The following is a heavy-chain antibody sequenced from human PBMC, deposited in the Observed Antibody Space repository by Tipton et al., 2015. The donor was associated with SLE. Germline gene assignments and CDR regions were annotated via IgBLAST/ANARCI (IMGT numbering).Heavy chain of an antibody. Sequence: TLSLTCAVYGGSFSGYYWTWIRQPPGKGLEWIGYIYYRGNTNYNPSLESRVTISVDTSKNQFSLKLSSVTAADTAVYYCARWSSNFATDWGQVTLVTVSS. CDR3: ARWSSNFATD. V-gene: IGHV4-59*01. J-gene: IGHJ4*02. D-gene: IGHD4-11*01. CDR1: GGSFSGYY. CDR2: IYYRGNT.